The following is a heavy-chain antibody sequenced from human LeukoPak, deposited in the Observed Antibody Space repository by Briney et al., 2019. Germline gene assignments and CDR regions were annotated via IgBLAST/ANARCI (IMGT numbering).Heavy chain of an antibody. CDR2: ISGSGGST. CDR3: ARSYYDSSGYYYFDY. CDR1: GFTFSSYA. J-gene: IGHJ4*02. V-gene: IGHV3-23*01. Sequence: PGGSLRLSCAASGFTFSSYAMTWVRQAPGKGLEWVSGISGSGGSTYYADSVKGRFTISRDNSKNTLYLQMGSLRAEDMAVYYCARSYYDSSGYYYFDYWGQGTLVTVSS. D-gene: IGHD3-22*01.